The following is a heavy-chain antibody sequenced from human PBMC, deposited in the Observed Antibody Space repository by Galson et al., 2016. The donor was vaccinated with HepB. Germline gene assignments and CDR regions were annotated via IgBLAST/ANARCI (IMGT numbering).Heavy chain of an antibody. V-gene: IGHV3-21*06. J-gene: IGHJ4*02. CDR2: ISSSSLYI. CDR1: GFNFSTFT. Sequence: SLRLSCAASGFNFSTFTVNWVRQVPGKGLEWVSSISSSSLYIYYADSLRGRFTVSRDNSKNSLFLQMNSLGAEDTAIYYCARWSSGTGSSLDFWGQGTLVTVSS. CDR3: ARWSSGTGSSLDF. D-gene: IGHD3-10*01.